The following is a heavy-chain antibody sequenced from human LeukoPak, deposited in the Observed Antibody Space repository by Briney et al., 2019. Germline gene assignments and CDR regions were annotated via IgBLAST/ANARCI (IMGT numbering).Heavy chain of an antibody. CDR3: ARDDSSGYYPRELDY. J-gene: IGHJ4*02. CDR1: GGSISSGDYY. D-gene: IGHD3-22*01. CDR2: IYYSGST. Sequence: SQTLSLTCTVSGGSISSGDYYWSWIRQPPGKGLEWIGSIYYSGSTYYNPSLKSRVTISVDTSKNQFSLKLSSVTAADTAVYYCARDDSSGYYPRELDYWGQGTLVTVSS. V-gene: IGHV4-39*07.